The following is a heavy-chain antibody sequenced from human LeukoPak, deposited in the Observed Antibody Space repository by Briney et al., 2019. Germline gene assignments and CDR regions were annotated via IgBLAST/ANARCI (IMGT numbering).Heavy chain of an antibody. Sequence: GGSLRLSCAASGFTFSTFDMNWVRQAPGKGLEWVSYISSGSSTIYYADSVKGRFTISRDNAKNSLYLQMNSLRAEDTAVYYCARLRYYAMDVWGQGTTVIVSS. J-gene: IGHJ6*02. V-gene: IGHV3-48*01. CDR1: GFTFSTFD. CDR2: ISSGSSTI. CDR3: ARLRYYAMDV.